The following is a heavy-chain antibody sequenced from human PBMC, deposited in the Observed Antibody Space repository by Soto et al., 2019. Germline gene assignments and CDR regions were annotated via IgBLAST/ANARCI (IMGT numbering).Heavy chain of an antibody. J-gene: IGHJ6*02. D-gene: IGHD2-21*02. V-gene: IGHV3-30-3*01. CDR1: GFTFSSYA. CDR2: ISYDGSNK. CDR3: ARDMIVVVTAITYYYYGMDV. Sequence: VGSLRLSCAASGFTFSSYAMHWVRQAPGKGLEWVAVISYDGSNKYYADSVKGRFTISRDNSKNTLYLQMNSLRAEDTAVYYCARDMIVVVTAITYYYYGMDVWGQGTTVTVSS.